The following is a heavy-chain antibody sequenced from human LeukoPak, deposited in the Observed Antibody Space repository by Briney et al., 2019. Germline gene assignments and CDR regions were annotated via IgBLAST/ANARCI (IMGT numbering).Heavy chain of an antibody. CDR3: ARAYSSGWPNWFDP. CDR1: GFTFSSYG. V-gene: IGHV3-23*01. Sequence: GGSLRLSCAASGFTFSSYGMSWVRQAPGKGLEWVSTISGRRDSTSYADSAKGRFTISRDNSKNTLYLQMNSLRAEDTAVYYCARAYSSGWPNWFDPWGQGTLVTVSS. J-gene: IGHJ5*02. D-gene: IGHD6-19*01. CDR2: ISGRRDST.